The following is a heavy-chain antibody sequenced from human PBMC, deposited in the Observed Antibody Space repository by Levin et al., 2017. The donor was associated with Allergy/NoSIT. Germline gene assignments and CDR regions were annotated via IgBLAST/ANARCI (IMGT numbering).Heavy chain of an antibody. J-gene: IGHJ6*03. D-gene: IGHD2-2*01. CDR3: AREMVYQLPRTIYYYYYMDV. Sequence: GGSLRLSCAASGFTFSSYGMHWVRQAPGKGLEWVAIIWYDGSKKYYADSVKGRFTISRDNSKNTLYLQMNSLSAEDAGVYYCAREMVYQLPRTIYYYYYMDVWGKGTTVTVSS. CDR2: IWYDGSKK. CDR1: GFTFSSYG. V-gene: IGHV3-33*01.